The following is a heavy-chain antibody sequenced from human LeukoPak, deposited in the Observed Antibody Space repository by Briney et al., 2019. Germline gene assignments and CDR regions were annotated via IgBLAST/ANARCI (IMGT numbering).Heavy chain of an antibody. V-gene: IGHV1-69*13. CDR3: AREAISYCGGDCYSGWFDP. CDR2: IIPIFGTA. CDR1: GYTFTSYG. D-gene: IGHD2-21*02. J-gene: IGHJ5*02. Sequence: SVKVSCKASGYTFTSYGISWVRQAPGQGLEWMGGIIPIFGTANYAQKFQGRVTITADESTSTAYMELSSLRSEDTAVYYCAREAISYCGGDCYSGWFDPWGQGTLVTVSS.